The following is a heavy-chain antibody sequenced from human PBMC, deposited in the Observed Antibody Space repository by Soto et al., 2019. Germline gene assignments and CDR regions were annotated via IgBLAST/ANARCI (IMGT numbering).Heavy chain of an antibody. D-gene: IGHD3-16*01. CDR1: GFKFSNYA. V-gene: IGHV3-23*01. J-gene: IGHJ4*02. Sequence: HPGWSLRLSCAASGFKFSNYAMSWVRQAPGKGLEWVSLISATGGGTYYADSVKGRFTISRDNSHNTLYLQVHSLTAEDTAVYYCAKDRRAGGNSAFYFDFWGQGAQVTVS. CDR2: ISATGGGT. CDR3: AKDRRAGGNSAFYFDF.